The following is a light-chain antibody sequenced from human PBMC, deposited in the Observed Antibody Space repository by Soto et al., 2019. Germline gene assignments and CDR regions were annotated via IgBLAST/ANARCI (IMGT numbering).Light chain of an antibody. Sequence: DIQMTQSPSSLSASVGDRVTITCRASQSISTYLNWYQQKSGNAPKLLIYDVSTLQTGVPSRFSGSGSGTDFTLTISSLQPEDFATYYCQQSYSTPRTFGGGTKVDIK. V-gene: IGKV1-39*01. J-gene: IGKJ4*01. CDR2: DVS. CDR1: QSISTY. CDR3: QQSYSTPRT.